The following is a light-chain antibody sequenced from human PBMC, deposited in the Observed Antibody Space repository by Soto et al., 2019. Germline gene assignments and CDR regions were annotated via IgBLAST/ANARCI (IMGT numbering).Light chain of an antibody. CDR3: QQRSNWPT. CDR1: QSISSY. CDR2: DAS. J-gene: IGKJ5*01. Sequence: LLTQSPATLSVSPGQRVTLSCRASQSISSYLAWYQQRPGQPSRLLIYDASNRATGIPARFSGSGSGTDFTLTISSLEPEDFAVYYCQQRSNWPTFGQGTRLEIK. V-gene: IGKV3-11*01.